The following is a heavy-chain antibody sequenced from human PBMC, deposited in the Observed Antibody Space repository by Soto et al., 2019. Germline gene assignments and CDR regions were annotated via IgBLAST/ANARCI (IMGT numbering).Heavy chain of an antibody. CDR2: IASDGSEK. CDR3: MAWFLGYCSGGRCYDHSKY. V-gene: IGHV3-30*03. Sequence: XGSVRLSCASSIFTFSLYGMHCVRHSPGKWPEWVAAIASDGSEKYYPDSVKGRFTISRDNSNSELYLQMSTLRAEDTAVYYCMAWFLGYCSGGRCYDHSKYWGQGTLVTVSS. CDR1: IFTFSLYG. D-gene: IGHD2-15*01. J-gene: IGHJ1*01.